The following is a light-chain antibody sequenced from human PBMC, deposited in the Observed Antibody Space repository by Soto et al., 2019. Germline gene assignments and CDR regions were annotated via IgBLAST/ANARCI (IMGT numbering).Light chain of an antibody. CDR2: DVT. CDR3: STYRSSRTFDV. CDR1: SSDVGGYNY. Sequence: QSALTQPASVSGSPGQSITISCTGTSSDVGGYNYVSWYQHHPGKAPKLIIYDVTNRPSGVSNRFSGSKSGNTASLTISGLQAVDEADYYCSTYRSSRTFDVFGGGTKLTVL. V-gene: IGLV2-14*03. J-gene: IGLJ2*01.